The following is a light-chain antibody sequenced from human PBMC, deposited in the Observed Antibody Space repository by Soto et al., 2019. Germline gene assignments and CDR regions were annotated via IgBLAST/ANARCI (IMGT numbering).Light chain of an antibody. CDR2: GNS. J-gene: IGLJ1*01. Sequence: QSVLTQPPSVSGAPGQRVTISCTGSSSNIGAGYDVHWYQQLPGTAPKLLIYGNSNRPSGVPDRFSGSKSGTSASLAIIGLQAEDEADYYCQSYGSSLSGPYVFGTGTKVTV. CDR1: SSNIGAGYD. CDR3: QSYGSSLSGPYV. V-gene: IGLV1-40*01.